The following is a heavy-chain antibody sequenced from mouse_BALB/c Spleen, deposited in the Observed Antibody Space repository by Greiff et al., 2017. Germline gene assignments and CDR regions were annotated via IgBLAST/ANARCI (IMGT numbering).Heavy chain of an antibody. CDR3: ARHEDGNYFAWFAY. Sequence: EVHLVESGGDLVKPGGSLKLSCAASGFTFSSYGMSWVRQTPDKRLEWVATISSGGSYTYYPDSVKGRFTISRDNAKNTLYLQMSSLKSEDTAMYYCARHEDGNYFAWFAYWGQGTLVTVSA. CDR2: ISSGGSYT. D-gene: IGHD2-1*01. CDR1: GFTFSSYG. V-gene: IGHV5-6*01. J-gene: IGHJ3*01.